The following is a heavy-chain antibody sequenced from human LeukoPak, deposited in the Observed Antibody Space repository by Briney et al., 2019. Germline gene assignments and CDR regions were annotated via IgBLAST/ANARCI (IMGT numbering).Heavy chain of an antibody. J-gene: IGHJ4*02. V-gene: IGHV4-61*02. CDR1: GGSISSGSYY. CDR2: IYTSGST. D-gene: IGHD2-15*01. CDR3: ARPPKLLGYCSGGSCYVLDY. Sequence: TSQTLSLTCTVSGGSISSGSYYWSWIRQPAGKGLEWIGRIYTSGSTNYNPSLKSRVTISVDTSKNQFSLKLSSVTAADTAVYYCARPPKLLGYCSGGSCYVLDYWGQGTLVTVSS.